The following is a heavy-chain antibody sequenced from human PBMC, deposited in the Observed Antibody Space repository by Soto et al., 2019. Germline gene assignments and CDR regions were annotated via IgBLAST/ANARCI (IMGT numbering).Heavy chain of an antibody. Sequence: SVKVSCKASGVSVSTYTISWVRQVPGQGLEWMGGIIPILGTTNYAQKFRGRVTISADESTSKVYMELTGLRSEDTAIYYCAREFIEYSSQTSWFDPWGQGTLVTVSS. CDR1: GVSVSTYT. D-gene: IGHD3-22*01. CDR3: AREFIEYSSQTSWFDP. V-gene: IGHV1-69*13. CDR2: IIPILGTT. J-gene: IGHJ5*02.